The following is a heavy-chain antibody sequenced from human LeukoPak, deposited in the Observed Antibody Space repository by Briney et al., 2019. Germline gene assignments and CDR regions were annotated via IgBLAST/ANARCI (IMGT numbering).Heavy chain of an antibody. CDR1: GYSISSGYY. CDR2: IYHSGST. CDR3: ASDHVVPAAYTQYNWFDP. Sequence: SETLSLTCTVSGYSISSGYYWGWIRQPPGKGLEWVGSIYHSGSTYYNPSLKSRVTISVDTSKNQFSLKLSSVTAADTAVYYCASDHVVPAAYTQYNWFDPWGQGTLVTVSS. D-gene: IGHD2-2*01. V-gene: IGHV4-38-2*02. J-gene: IGHJ5*02.